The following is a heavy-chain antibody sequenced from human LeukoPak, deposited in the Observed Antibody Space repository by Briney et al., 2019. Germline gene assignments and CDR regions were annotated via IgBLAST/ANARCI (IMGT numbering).Heavy chain of an antibody. CDR2: IYYSGST. V-gene: IGHV4-30-4*08. CDR1: GGSISSGDYY. CDR3: AREVSGVVVPAANYYYYMDV. J-gene: IGHJ6*03. Sequence: SQTQSLTCTVSGGSISSGDYYWSWIRQPPGKGLEWIGYIYYSGSTYYNPSLKSRVTISVDTSKNQFSLKLSSVTAADTAVYYCAREVSGVVVPAANYYYYMDVWSKGTTVTVSS. D-gene: IGHD2-2*01.